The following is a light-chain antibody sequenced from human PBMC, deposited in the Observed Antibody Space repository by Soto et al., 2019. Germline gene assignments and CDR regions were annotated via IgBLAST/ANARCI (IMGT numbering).Light chain of an antibody. J-gene: IGKJ5*01. V-gene: IGKV3-20*01. Sequence: DIVLTKSPGTLSLSPRERATLSCRASQIVSSYLALYQQKPGQAPRLLIYDASNRATGIPHRFSGSGFGTDCTLTISKVEPEDFAVYYCQQYGTPRSVTFGQGTRLE. CDR2: DAS. CDR3: QQYGTPRSVT. CDR1: QIVSSY.